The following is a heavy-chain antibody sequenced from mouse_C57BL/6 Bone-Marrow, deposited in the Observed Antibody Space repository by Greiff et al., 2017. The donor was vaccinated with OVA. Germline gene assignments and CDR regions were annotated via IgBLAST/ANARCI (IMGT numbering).Heavy chain of an antibody. V-gene: IGHV14-2*01. J-gene: IGHJ1*03. CDR1: GFNIKDYY. CDR3: AIYYDYGDWYFDV. CDR2: IDPEDGET. Sequence: EVQLQQSGAELVKPGASVKLSCTASGFNIKDYYMHWVKQRTEQGLEWIGRIDPEDGETKYDPKFKGKATITADTSSNTAYLQLSSLTSEDTAVYYCAIYYDYGDWYFDVWGTGTTVTVSS. D-gene: IGHD2-4*01.